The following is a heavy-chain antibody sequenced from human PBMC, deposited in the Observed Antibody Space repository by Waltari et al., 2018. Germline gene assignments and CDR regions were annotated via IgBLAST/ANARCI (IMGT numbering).Heavy chain of an antibody. D-gene: IGHD2-15*01. Sequence: QVQLQESGPGLVKPSETLSLTCTVSGGSISSHYWSWIRQPPGKGLEWIGYIYYSGSTNYNPSLKSRVTISVDTSKNQFSLKLSSVTAADTAVYYCARECGGGSCSGYYYYGMDVWGQGTTVTVSS. J-gene: IGHJ6*02. CDR2: IYYSGST. CDR1: GGSISSHY. V-gene: IGHV4-59*11. CDR3: ARECGGGSCSGYYYYGMDV.